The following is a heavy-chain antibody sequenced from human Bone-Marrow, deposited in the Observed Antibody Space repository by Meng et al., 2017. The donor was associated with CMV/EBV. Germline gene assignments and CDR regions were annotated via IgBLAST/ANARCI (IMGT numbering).Heavy chain of an antibody. J-gene: IGHJ4*02. CDR2: ITDTSTFI. V-gene: IGHV3-21*04. Sequence: GGSLRLSCAASGFPFTSYTMNWVRQAPGRGLEWVASITDTSTFIYYKDSVKGRFTISRDNYKNTLYLQMNSLRAEDTAVYYCASSEMYYYDSSGYYQRGYWGQGKLVNVAS. CDR3: ASSEMYYYDSSGYYQRGY. D-gene: IGHD3-22*01. CDR1: GFPFTSYT.